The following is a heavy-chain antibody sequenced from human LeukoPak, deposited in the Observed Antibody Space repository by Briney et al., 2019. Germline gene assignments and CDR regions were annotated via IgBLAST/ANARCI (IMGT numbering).Heavy chain of an antibody. V-gene: IGHV4-39*01. D-gene: IGHD2-21*02. CDR3: ARHGDSLRFAMDV. Sequence: PSETLSLACSVSGGSISGSTSYWGWIRQPPGEGLEWIGNIFHRGTTYHNPSLQRRVTFSVDTSKNLFSMNLTSVTVADTAVYYCARHGDSLRFAMDVWGQGTTVTVSS. CDR2: IFHRGTT. J-gene: IGHJ6*02. CDR1: GGSISGSTSY.